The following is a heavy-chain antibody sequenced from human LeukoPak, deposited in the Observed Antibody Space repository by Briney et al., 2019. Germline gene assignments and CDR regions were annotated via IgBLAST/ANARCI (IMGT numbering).Heavy chain of an antibody. V-gene: IGHV1-2*02. D-gene: IGHD3-10*01. CDR3: ARGAPYIYYDGSESYYNVWDY. Sequence: GASVKVSCKASVYTFTRYYMHWVRQARGQGVEGMGWINPNSGGTNYAQKFQGRVTMTRDTSISTAYMELSRLRSDDTAVYYCARGAPYIYYDGSESYYNVWDYWGQGTLVTVSS. CDR2: INPNSGGT. J-gene: IGHJ4*02. CDR1: VYTFTRYY.